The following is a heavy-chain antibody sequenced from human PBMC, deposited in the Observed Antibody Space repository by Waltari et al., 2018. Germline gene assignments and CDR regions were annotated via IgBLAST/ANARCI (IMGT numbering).Heavy chain of an antibody. V-gene: IGHV1-3*01. CDR2: INAGNGNT. D-gene: IGHD2-15*01. CDR1: GYTFTSYA. CDR3: ARELPTYYYYYGMDV. Sequence: QVQLVQSGAEVKKPGASVKVSCKASGYTFTSYAMHWVRQAPGQRLEWMGWINAGNGNTKDSQKFQGRVTITRSTSAGTAYMELSSLRSEDTAVYYCARELPTYYYYYGMDVWGQGTTVTVSS. J-gene: IGHJ6*02.